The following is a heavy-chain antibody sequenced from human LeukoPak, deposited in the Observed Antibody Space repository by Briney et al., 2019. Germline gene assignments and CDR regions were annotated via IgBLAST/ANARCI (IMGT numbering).Heavy chain of an antibody. CDR3: AKYSSNWYIDY. V-gene: IGHV6-1*01. D-gene: IGHD6-13*01. CDR1: GDSVSSNCAA. J-gene: IGHJ4*02. Sequence: SQTLSLTCAISGDSVSSNCAAWNWIRQSPSSGLEWLGRTYYRSKWYSDYALSVRGRIIINPDTSKNQFSLQLDSVTPDDAAVYYCAKYSSNWYIDYWGQGTLVTVSS. CDR2: TYYRSKWYS.